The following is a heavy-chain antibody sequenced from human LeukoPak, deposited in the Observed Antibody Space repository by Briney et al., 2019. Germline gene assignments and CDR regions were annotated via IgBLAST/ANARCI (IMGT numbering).Heavy chain of an antibody. CDR2: INPNSGGT. V-gene: IGHV1-2*02. CDR1: GYTFTGYY. CDR3: ARMRLVARHGAFDI. Sequence: ASVKVSCKASGYTFTGYYMHWVRQAPGQGLEWMGWINPNSGGTNYAQKFQGRVTTTRDTSISTAYMELSRLRSDDTAVYYCARMRLVARHGAFDIWGQGTMVTVSS. J-gene: IGHJ3*02. D-gene: IGHD6-19*01.